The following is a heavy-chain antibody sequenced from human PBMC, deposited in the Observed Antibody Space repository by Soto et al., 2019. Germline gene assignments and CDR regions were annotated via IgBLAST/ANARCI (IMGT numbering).Heavy chain of an antibody. Sequence: EVQLLESGGGLVQPGGSLRLSCAASGFTFGSSAMSWVRQAPGKGLEWVSTITANGGITYYADSVKGRFTISRDNSKNTLYLQMNSLRAEDTAVYYCAKQQWLVILEIYYVDYWGQGTLVTVSS. J-gene: IGHJ4*02. CDR3: AKQQWLVILEIYYVDY. CDR1: GFTFGSSA. CDR2: ITANGGIT. D-gene: IGHD6-19*01. V-gene: IGHV3-23*01.